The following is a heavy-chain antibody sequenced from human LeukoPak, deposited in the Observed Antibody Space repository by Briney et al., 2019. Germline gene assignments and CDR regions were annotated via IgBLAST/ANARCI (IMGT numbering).Heavy chain of an antibody. Sequence: SETLSLTCAVYGGSFSGYYWSWIRQPPGKGLEWIGEINHSGSTNYNPSLKSRVTISVDTSKNQFSLKLSSVTAADTAVYYCARGRRTETYYDILTGYSVYFDYWGQGTLVAVSS. J-gene: IGHJ4*02. CDR2: INHSGST. D-gene: IGHD3-9*01. CDR1: GGSFSGYY. CDR3: ARGRRTETYYDILTGYSVYFDY. V-gene: IGHV4-34*01.